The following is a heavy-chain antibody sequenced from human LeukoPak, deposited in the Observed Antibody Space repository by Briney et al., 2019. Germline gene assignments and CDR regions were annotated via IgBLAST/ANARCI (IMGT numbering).Heavy chain of an antibody. CDR1: GYSISSGYY. D-gene: IGHD4-17*01. Sequence: SETLSLTXAVPGYSISSGYYWGWIRRPPGKGLEGIGTIYHSGSTYYNPYLKSRVTISVDTSKNQFSLKLSSVTAADTAVYYCARLRVSDYGPTQFDYRGQGTLVTVSS. J-gene: IGHJ4*02. V-gene: IGHV4-38-2*01. CDR2: IYHSGST. CDR3: ARLRVSDYGPTQFDY.